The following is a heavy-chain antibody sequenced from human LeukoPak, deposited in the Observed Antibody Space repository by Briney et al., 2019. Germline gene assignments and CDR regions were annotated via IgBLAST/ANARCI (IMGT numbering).Heavy chain of an antibody. V-gene: IGHV1-69*04. Sequence: ASVKVSCKASGGTFNNYAISWVRQAPGQGLEWMGRIVPILGIANYAQDFQGRLIITSDKATSSAYMELSSLRSEDTAVYYCARDQGDNSYGYYAIWYAFDVWGQGTMVTVSS. J-gene: IGHJ3*01. CDR1: GGTFNNYA. CDR3: ARDQGDNSYGYYAIWYAFDV. CDR2: IVPILGIA. D-gene: IGHD5-18*01.